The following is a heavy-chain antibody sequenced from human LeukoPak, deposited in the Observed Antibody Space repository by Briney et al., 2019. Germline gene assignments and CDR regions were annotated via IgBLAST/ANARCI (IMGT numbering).Heavy chain of an antibody. CDR2: IRYDGSNK. D-gene: IGHD3-3*01. CDR3: AKDHDDFPGSGY. Sequence: PGGSLRLSCAASGFTFSSYGMHWVRQAPGKGLGWVAFIRYDGSNKYYADSVKGGFTISRDNSKNTLYLQMNSLRAEDTAVYYCAKDHDDFPGSGYWGQGTLVTVSS. V-gene: IGHV3-30*02. J-gene: IGHJ4*02. CDR1: GFTFSSYG.